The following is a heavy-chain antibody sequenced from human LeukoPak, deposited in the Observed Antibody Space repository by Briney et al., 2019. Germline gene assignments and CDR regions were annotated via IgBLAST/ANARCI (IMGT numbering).Heavy chain of an antibody. J-gene: IGHJ4*02. V-gene: IGHV3-48*03. CDR2: ISASTTTT. Sequence: GGSLRLSCAASGFTFSRYEMNWVRQAPGNGLDWVSYISASTTTTYYGDSVKGRFTISRDNAKNSLHLQMSSLRDEDTAIYYCAKATDTYGYLFDQWGQGTLVTVSS. D-gene: IGHD5-18*01. CDR1: GFTFSRYE. CDR3: AKATDTYGYLFDQ.